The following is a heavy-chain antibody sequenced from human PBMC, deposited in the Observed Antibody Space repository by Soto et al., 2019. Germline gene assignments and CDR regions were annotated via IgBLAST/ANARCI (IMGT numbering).Heavy chain of an antibody. V-gene: IGHV3-48*02. Sequence: EVQLVESGGGLVQPGGSLRLSCAASGFTFSSYSMNWVRQAPGKGLEWVSYISSSSSTIYYADSVKGRFTISRDNAKNSLYLQMNSLRDEDTAVYYCARDQLQYSSSWYSPKTDLDYWAQGTLVTVSS. CDR2: ISSSSSTI. CDR1: GFTFSSYS. CDR3: ARDQLQYSSSWYSPKTDLDY. D-gene: IGHD6-13*01. J-gene: IGHJ4*02.